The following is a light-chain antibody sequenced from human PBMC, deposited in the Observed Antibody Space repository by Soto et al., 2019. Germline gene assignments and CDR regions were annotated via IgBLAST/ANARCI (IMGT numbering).Light chain of an antibody. J-gene: IGLJ2*01. CDR1: SSNIGAGYD. V-gene: IGLV1-40*01. CDR3: QSYDRSLSGVE. CDR2: GNS. Sequence: QSVLTQPPSVSGAPGQRVTISCTGSSSNIGAGYDVHWYQQLPGTAPKLLIYGNSNRPSGVPDRFSGSKSGTSASLAITGFQAGDEVDYYCQSYDRSLSGVEFGGGTQLTAL.